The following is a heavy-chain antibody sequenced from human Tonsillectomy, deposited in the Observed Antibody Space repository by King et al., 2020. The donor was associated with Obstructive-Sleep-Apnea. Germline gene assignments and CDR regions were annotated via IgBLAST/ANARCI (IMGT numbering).Heavy chain of an antibody. CDR2: LSYDGSNM. Sequence: QLVESGGGVVQPGRSLRLSCAASGFIFSYYAMHWVRQAPGKGLEWVAVLSYDGSNMYYADSVKGRFTVSRDNSKSTLYLQMNSLRAEDTAVYYCARDALIYCDSDCYIAPFDYWGQGTLVTVSS. J-gene: IGHJ4*02. CDR3: ARDALIYCDSDCYIAPFDY. CDR1: GFIFSYYA. V-gene: IGHV3-30*04. D-gene: IGHD2-21*02.